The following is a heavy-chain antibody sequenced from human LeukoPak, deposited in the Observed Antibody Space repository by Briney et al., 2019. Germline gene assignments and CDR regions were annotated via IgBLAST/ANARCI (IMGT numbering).Heavy chain of an antibody. CDR3: ARGVTTQYNWFDP. V-gene: IGHV1-18*01. Sequence: ASVKVSCKASGYTFTSYGISWVRQAPGQGLEWKGWISAYNGNTNYAQKLQDRVTMTTDTSTSTAYMELRSLRSDETAVYYWARGVTTQYNWFDPWGQGTLVTVSS. CDR1: GYTFTSYG. J-gene: IGHJ5*02. D-gene: IGHD1-14*01. CDR2: ISAYNGNT.